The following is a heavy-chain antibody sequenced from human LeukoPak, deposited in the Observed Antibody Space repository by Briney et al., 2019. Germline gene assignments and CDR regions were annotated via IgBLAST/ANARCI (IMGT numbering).Heavy chain of an antibody. D-gene: IGHD2-15*01. CDR1: GFSFTTYW. CDR3: ARGTPNIVVVVAAQDY. CDR2: INQDGTEK. J-gene: IGHJ4*02. Sequence: GRSLRLSCAASGFSFTTYWMSWVRQAPGKGLEWVANINQDGTEKYYVDSVKGRFTISRDNGKNSLYLQMNSLRVEDTAVYYCARGTPNIVVVVAAQDYWGQGTLVTVSS. V-gene: IGHV3-7*01.